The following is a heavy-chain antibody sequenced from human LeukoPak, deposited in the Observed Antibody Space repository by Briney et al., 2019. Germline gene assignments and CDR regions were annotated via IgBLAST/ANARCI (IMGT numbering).Heavy chain of an antibody. CDR1: GYTFTSCG. J-gene: IGHJ4*02. V-gene: IGHV1-18*01. CDR3: ARDRVYYDSSGDFDY. Sequence: ASVKVSCKASGYTFTSCGISWVRQAPGQGLEWMGWISAYNGNTNYAQKLQGRVTMTTDTSTSTAYMELRSLRSDDTAVYYCARDRVYYDSSGDFDYWGQGTLVTVSS. D-gene: IGHD3-22*01. CDR2: ISAYNGNT.